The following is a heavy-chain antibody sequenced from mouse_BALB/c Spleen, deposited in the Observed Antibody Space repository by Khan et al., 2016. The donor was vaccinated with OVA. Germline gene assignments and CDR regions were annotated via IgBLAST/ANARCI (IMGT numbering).Heavy chain of an antibody. CDR2: ISNGGTYT. CDR1: GFTFSSYG. D-gene: IGHD2-3*01. J-gene: IGHJ4*01. V-gene: IGHV5-6*01. Sequence: EVELVESGGDLVKPGGSLKLSCAASGFTFSSYGMSWVRQTPDKRLEWVATISNGGTYTYYPASVKGRFTVSRDNAKNTLYLQMSSLKSEDTSMYYCARQVDCYYKGAMDCWGQGTSVTVSS. CDR3: ARQVDCYYKGAMDC.